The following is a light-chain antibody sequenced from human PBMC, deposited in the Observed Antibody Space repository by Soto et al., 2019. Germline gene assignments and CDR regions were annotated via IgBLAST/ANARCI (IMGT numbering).Light chain of an antibody. J-gene: IGKJ5*01. CDR1: QSVSSN. CDR3: QQNNNWPPIT. V-gene: IGKV3-15*01. CDR2: GAS. Sequence: EMALTQSPGTLSLSQGERATLSCRASQSVSSNLAWYQQKPGQAPRLLIYGASTRATGIPARFSGSGSGTEFTLAISSLQSEDFAVYYCQQNNNWPPITFGQGTRLENK.